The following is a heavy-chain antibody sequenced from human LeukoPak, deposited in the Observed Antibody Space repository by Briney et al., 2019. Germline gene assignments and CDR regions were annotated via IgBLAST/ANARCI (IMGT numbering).Heavy chain of an antibody. D-gene: IGHD5-24*01. CDR2: ITSSSSYI. CDR1: GFTFSSYN. V-gene: IGHV3-21*01. Sequence: GGSLRLSCAASGFTFSSYNMNWVRQAPGKGLEWVSSITSSSSYIYYADSVKGRFTISRDNSKNTLYLQMNTLRPEDTAFYYCAKGRGRDGQNLFDYWGQGTLVTVSS. CDR3: AKGRGRDGQNLFDY. J-gene: IGHJ4*02.